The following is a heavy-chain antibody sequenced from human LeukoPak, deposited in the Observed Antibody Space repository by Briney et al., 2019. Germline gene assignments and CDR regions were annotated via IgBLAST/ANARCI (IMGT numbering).Heavy chain of an antibody. J-gene: IGHJ4*02. CDR1: GFTFSSYW. Sequence: PGGSLRLSCAASGFTFSSYWMHWVRQAPGKGLVWVSRINSDGSSTSYADSVKGRFTISRDNAKNTLYPQMNSLRAEDTAVYYCARGGLSDSSGYYLHWGQGTLVTVSS. CDR2: INSDGSST. CDR3: ARGGLSDSSGYYLH. V-gene: IGHV3-74*01. D-gene: IGHD3-22*01.